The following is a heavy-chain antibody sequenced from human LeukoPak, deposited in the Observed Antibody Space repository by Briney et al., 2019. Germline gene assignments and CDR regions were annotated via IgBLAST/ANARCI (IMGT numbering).Heavy chain of an antibody. CDR3: ARRYCSGGSCPFDY. CDR2: TYYRSKWYN. CDR1: GDSVSSNSAT. J-gene: IGHJ4*02. D-gene: IGHD2-15*01. Sequence: SQTLSLTSAISGDSVSSNSATWNWIRQSPSRGLEWLGRTYYRSKWYNDYAVSVKSRITINPDTSKNQFSLQLNSVTPEDTAVYYCARRYCSGGSCPFDYWGQGTLVTVSS. V-gene: IGHV6-1*01.